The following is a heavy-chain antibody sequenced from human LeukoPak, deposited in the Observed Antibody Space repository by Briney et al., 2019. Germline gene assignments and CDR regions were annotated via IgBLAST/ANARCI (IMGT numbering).Heavy chain of an antibody. Sequence: GASVKVSCKASGFTFTSSAMQWVRQARGQRLEWIGWIVVGSGNTNYAQKFQERVTITRDMSTSTAYMELSSLRSEDTAVYYCAALRGNYYGSGSSYGMDVWGQGTTVTVSS. CDR3: AALRGNYYGSGSSYGMDV. D-gene: IGHD3-10*01. CDR2: IVVGSGNT. V-gene: IGHV1-58*02. CDR1: GFTFTSSA. J-gene: IGHJ6*02.